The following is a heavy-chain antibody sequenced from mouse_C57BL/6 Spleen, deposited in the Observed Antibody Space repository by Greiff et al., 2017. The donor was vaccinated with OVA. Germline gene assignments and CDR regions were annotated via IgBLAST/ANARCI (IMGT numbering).Heavy chain of an antibody. CDR3: ARGYGSSYLAWFAY. Sequence: VQLQQSGPGMVKPSQSLSLTCTVTGYSITSGYDWHWIRHFPGNKLEWMGYISYSGSTNYNPSLKSRISITHDTSKNHFFLKLNSVTTEDTATYYCARGYGSSYLAWFAYWGQGTLVTVSA. CDR1: GYSITSGYD. J-gene: IGHJ3*01. CDR2: ISYSGST. D-gene: IGHD1-1*01. V-gene: IGHV3-1*01.